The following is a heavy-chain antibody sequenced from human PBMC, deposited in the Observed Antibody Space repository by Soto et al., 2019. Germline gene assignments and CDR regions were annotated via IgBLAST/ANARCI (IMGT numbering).Heavy chain of an antibody. J-gene: IGHJ3*02. CDR1: GFTFSDYY. D-gene: IGHD3-10*01. V-gene: IGHV3-11*01. Sequence: QVQLVESGGGLVKPGGSLRLSCAASGFTFSDYYMSWIRQAPGKGLEWVSYISSSGSTIYYADSVKGRFTISRDHDKNSLFLQMNCLRAEDTAVYYWAGGPSGYYYGSGSYYRAFDIWGQGTMVTVSS. CDR2: ISSSGSTI. CDR3: AGGPSGYYYGSGSYYRAFDI.